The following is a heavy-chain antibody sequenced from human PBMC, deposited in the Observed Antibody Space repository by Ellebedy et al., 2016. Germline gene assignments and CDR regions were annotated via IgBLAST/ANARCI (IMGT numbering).Heavy chain of an antibody. Sequence: ASVKVSCKVSGYTLTELSMHWVRQAPGKGLEWMGGFDPEDGETIYAQKFQGRVTMTEDTSTDTAYMELSSLRSEDTAVYYCASFDSSGYYRPFDYWGQGTLVTVSS. V-gene: IGHV1-24*01. J-gene: IGHJ4*02. CDR3: ASFDSSGYYRPFDY. CDR2: FDPEDGET. CDR1: GYTLTELS. D-gene: IGHD3-22*01.